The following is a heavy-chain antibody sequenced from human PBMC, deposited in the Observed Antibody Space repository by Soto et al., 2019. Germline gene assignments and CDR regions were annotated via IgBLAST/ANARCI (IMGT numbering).Heavy chain of an antibody. V-gene: IGHV3-30*18. J-gene: IGHJ6*02. CDR1: GFTFSTYG. Sequence: QVQLVESGGGVAQPGRSLRLSCAASGFTFSTYGMHWVRQAPGKGLEWVAVISYDGNIKYYADSVKGRFTISRDNSKNTLYLQMNSLRAEDTAVYYCAKDRDVVVVGATYGMDVWGQGTTVTVSS. D-gene: IGHD2-15*01. CDR3: AKDRDVVVVGATYGMDV. CDR2: ISYDGNIK.